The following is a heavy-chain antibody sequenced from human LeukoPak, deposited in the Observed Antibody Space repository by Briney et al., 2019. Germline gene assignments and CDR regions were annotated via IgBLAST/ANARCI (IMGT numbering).Heavy chain of an antibody. CDR1: GFTLSSYW. D-gene: IGHD6-13*01. CDR2: IDPDGSTT. V-gene: IGHV3-74*01. J-gene: IGHJ6*02. CDR3: TRVQAGRAGLMDV. Sequence: SGGSLRLSCAASGFTLSSYWMHWVRHAPGEGLVWVSRIDPDGSTTNYADSVKGRFTTSRDNAKNTLYLQMNSLRAEDTALYYCTRVQAGRAGLMDVWGRGTTVTVSS.